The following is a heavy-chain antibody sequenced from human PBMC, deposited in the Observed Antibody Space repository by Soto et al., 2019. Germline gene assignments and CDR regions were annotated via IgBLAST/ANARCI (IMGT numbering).Heavy chain of an antibody. CDR1: GGSISSSNW. V-gene: IGHV4-4*02. D-gene: IGHD6-19*01. CDR2: IYHSGST. J-gene: IGHJ4*02. CDR3: ARGLRYSSGCWLDY. Sequence: SETLSLICAVSGGSISSSNWWSWVRQPPGKGLEWIGEIYHSGSTNYNPSLKSRVTISVDKSKNQFSLKLSSVTAADTAVYYCARGLRYSSGCWLDYWGQGTLVTVSS.